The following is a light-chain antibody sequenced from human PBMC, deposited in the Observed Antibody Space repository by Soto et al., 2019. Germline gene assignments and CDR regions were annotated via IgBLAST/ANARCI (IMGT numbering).Light chain of an antibody. CDR2: KAS. CDR1: QTISSW. Sequence: DIQMTQSPSTLSGSVGDRVTINCRASQTISSWLAWYQQKPGKAPKLXIYKASTLKSGVPSRFSGSGSGTEFTLTISSLQPDDFATYYCQHYNSYSEAFGQGTKVDIK. V-gene: IGKV1-5*03. CDR3: QHYNSYSEA. J-gene: IGKJ1*01.